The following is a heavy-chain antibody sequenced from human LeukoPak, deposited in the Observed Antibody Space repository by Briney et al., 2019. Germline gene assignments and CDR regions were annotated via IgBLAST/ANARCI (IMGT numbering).Heavy chain of an antibody. Sequence: PSETLSLTCTVSGGSITGYYWSWIRQPPGQGLEWIGYIFYTGYTNSNPSLRSQVTMSIDTSKNRFSLNLSSVTAADTAVYYCASGELGSGFDYWGQATLVTVSS. D-gene: IGHD6-19*01. V-gene: IGHV4-59*01. CDR1: GGSITGYY. J-gene: IGHJ4*02. CDR3: ASGELGSGFDY. CDR2: IFYTGYT.